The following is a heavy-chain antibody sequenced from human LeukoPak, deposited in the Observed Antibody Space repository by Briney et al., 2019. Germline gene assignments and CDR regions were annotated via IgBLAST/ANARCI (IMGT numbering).Heavy chain of an antibody. CDR1: GFTFSTYW. D-gene: IGHD6-13*01. CDR2: INSDGRNT. Sequence: GGSLRLSCAASGFTFSTYWMHWVRQAPGKGLVWVSHINSDGRNTTYADSVTGQFTISRDNAKNTLYLQMNSLRAEDTAVYYCARVLAQQQGYWGQGTLVTVSS. V-gene: IGHV3-74*01. J-gene: IGHJ4*02. CDR3: ARVLAQQQGY.